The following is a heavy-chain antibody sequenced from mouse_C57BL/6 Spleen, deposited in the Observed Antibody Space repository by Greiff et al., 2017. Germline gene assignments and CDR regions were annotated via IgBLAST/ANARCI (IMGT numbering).Heavy chain of an antibody. Sequence: VQLQQSGPVLVKPGASVKMSCKASGYTFTDYYMNWVKQSPGKSLEWIGVINPYNGGTSYNQKFKGKATLTVDKSSSTAYMELNSLTSEDSAVYYCARGDDGYYGYFDVWGTGTTVTVSS. CDR1: GYTFTDYY. J-gene: IGHJ1*03. CDR2: INPYNGGT. V-gene: IGHV1-19*01. CDR3: ARGDDGYYGYFDV. D-gene: IGHD2-3*01.